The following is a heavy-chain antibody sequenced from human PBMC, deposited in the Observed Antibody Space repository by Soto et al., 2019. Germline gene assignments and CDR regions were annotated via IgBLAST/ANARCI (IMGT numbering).Heavy chain of an antibody. J-gene: IGHJ4*01. V-gene: IGHV1-18*04. CDR1: GYTFTSYG. D-gene: IGHD3-10*01. Sequence: ASVKVSCKAPGYTFTSYGLSWVRQAPGQSLEWMAWISPYNSKIEISPKFQGRVTLTTDIFMSSAYMELSSLTSEDSAIYYCARDPGLGSSYPPLDYWGQGSLVTVSS. CDR3: ARDPGLGSSYPPLDY. CDR2: ISPYNSKI.